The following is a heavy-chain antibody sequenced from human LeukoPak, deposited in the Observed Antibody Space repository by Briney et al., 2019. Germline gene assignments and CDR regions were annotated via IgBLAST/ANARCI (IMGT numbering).Heavy chain of an antibody. CDR3: AKDRTVGASYWYFDL. V-gene: IGHV3-23*01. CDR2: ISSSGSGDNT. D-gene: IGHD1-26*01. CDR1: GVTLSTCA. Sequence: GGSLRLSCAASGVTLSTCAMSWARQAPGKGLEWVSGISSSGSGDNTYYADSVKGRFTISRDSSKNTLFLHMDTLRAEDTAIYYCAKDRTVGASYWYFDLWGRGTLVTVSS. J-gene: IGHJ2*01.